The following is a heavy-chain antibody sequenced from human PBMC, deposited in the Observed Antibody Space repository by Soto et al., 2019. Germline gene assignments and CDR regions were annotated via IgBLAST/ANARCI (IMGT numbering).Heavy chain of an antibody. CDR2: ISPYSGNT. D-gene: IGHD3-16*01. V-gene: IGHV1-18*01. J-gene: IGHJ6*02. CDR3: AMVDNYVTPTPHDV. CDR1: GYIFVNYG. Sequence: QVQLVQSGDEVRKPGSSVKVSCKASGYIFVNYGIASVRQAPGQGLEWMGWISPYSGNTQYASKVQGRLTMTTDTSTSTDYKDLRSLTSDDTAVYYCAMVDNYVTPTPHDVWGQGTTGTVSS.